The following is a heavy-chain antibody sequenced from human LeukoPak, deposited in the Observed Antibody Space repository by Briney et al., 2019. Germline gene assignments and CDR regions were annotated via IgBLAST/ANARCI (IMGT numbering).Heavy chain of an antibody. CDR3: VRNYGSGIYGYGLEV. V-gene: IGHV3-33*01. D-gene: IGHD3-10*01. J-gene: IGHJ6*02. CDR1: GFSFSGYG. Sequence: PGGSLRLSCAASGFSFSGYGMHWVRQAPGKGLEWVAIIWNDGSNKYYADSVKGRLTISRDTSKNTLFLQMNSLRAEDTAVNYCVRNYGSGIYGYGLEVWGQGTTVTVSS. CDR2: IWNDGSNK.